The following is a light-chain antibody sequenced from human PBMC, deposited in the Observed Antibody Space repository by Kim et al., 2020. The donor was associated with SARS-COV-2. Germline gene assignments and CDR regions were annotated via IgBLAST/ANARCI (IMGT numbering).Light chain of an antibody. V-gene: IGLV3-19*01. CDR2: GKN. CDR3: NSRDSSGPVV. CDR1: SLRSYY. Sequence: VALGQRVRITCQGDSLRSYYASWYQQKPGQAPVLVIYGKNNRPSGIPDRFSGSSSGNTASLTITGAQAEDEADYYCNSRDSSGPVVFGGGTQLTVL. J-gene: IGLJ2*01.